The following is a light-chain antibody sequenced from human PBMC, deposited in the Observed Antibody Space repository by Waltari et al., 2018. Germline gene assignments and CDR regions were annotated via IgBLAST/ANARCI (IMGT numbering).Light chain of an antibody. CDR1: QSVNNNY. J-gene: IGKJ1*01. Sequence: EIVLTQSPGTLSLSPGERATLSCRASQSVNNNYLAWYQQKPGQAPRLLIYGASSRATGIPDRFSGCMSGTDYTLTISRLEPEDFAVYYCQQHGSSPRTFGQGTKVEV. CDR3: QQHGSSPRT. V-gene: IGKV3-20*01. CDR2: GAS.